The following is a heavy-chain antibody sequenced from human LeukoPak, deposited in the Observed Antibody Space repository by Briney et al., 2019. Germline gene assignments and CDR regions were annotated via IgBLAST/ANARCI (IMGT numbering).Heavy chain of an antibody. D-gene: IGHD4-17*01. CDR2: IIPILGIA. CDR3: ARSYGDVDRGIVYYFDD. V-gene: IGHV1-69*04. J-gene: IGHJ4*02. Sequence: WGTVSCKASGGTFSIYAIRWVRQAPRRGREWVGRIIPILGIANYAQKFKGRVTITADKSTSTAYMEIRSLRSEDTDVYYCARSYGDVDRGIVYYFDDWGQGTLVTVS. CDR1: GGTFSIYA.